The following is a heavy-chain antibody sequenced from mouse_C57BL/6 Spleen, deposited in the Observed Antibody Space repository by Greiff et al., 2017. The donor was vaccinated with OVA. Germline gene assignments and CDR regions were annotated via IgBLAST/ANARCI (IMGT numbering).Heavy chain of an antibody. V-gene: IGHV5-4*01. CDR2: ISDGGSYT. Sequence: EVQGVESGGGLVKPGGSLKLSCAASGFTFSSYAMSWVRQTPEKRLEWVATISDGGSYTYYPDNVKGRFTISRDNAKNNLYLQMSHLKSEDTAMYYCARGEWDGDYWGQGTTLTVSS. J-gene: IGHJ2*01. CDR1: GFTFSSYA. D-gene: IGHD4-1*01. CDR3: ARGEWDGDY.